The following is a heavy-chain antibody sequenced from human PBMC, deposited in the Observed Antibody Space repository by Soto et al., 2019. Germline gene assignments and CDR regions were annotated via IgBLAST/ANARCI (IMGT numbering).Heavy chain of an antibody. CDR2: TYYRSKWYN. J-gene: IGHJ6*02. CDR3: ARDKQLVAPYYYYYGMDV. V-gene: IGHV6-1*01. CDR1: GDSVSSNSAA. D-gene: IGHD6-6*01. Sequence: SQTLSLTFAISGDSVSSNSAAWNWIRQSPSRGLEWLRRTYYRSKWYNDYAVSVKSRITINPDTSKNQFYLQLNSVTPEDTAVYYCARDKQLVAPYYYYYGMDVWGQGTTVTVSS.